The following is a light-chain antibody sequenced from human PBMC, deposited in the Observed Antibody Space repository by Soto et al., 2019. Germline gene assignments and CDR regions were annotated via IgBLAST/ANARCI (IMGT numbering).Light chain of an antibody. Sequence: QSALTQPPSASGSPGQSVTISCTGTSSDVGGYNYVSWYQQHPGKAPKLLIYEVSKRPSGVPDRFSGSKSCNTASLTVSGLQDADEAGYYCSSDSGSNNFVVFGGGTKLTVL. V-gene: IGLV2-8*01. CDR1: SSDVGGYNY. J-gene: IGLJ2*01. CDR3: SSDSGSNNFVV. CDR2: EVS.